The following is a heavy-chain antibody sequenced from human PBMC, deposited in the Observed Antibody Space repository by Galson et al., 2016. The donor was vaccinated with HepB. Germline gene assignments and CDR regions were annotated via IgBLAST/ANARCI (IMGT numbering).Heavy chain of an antibody. CDR2: IYYRGTT. J-gene: IGHJ4*02. CDR1: GGSISSGGSY. D-gene: IGHD6-13*01. Sequence: TLSLTCTVSGGSISSGGSYWSWIRQHPGKGLEWIGYIYYRGTTYYNPSLKSRVTISVDTSKNQFSLKLSSVTAADTAVYYCARVASLGYSSHGSFDYWGQGTLVTVSS. V-gene: IGHV4-31*03. CDR3: ARVASLGYSSHGSFDY.